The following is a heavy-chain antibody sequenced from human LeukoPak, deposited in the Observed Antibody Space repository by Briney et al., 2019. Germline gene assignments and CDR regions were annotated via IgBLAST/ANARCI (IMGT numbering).Heavy chain of an antibody. CDR3: ARVTPADYFDY. V-gene: IGHV4-38-2*02. Sequence: PSETLSLTCTVSGYSISSGYYWGWIRQPPGKGLEWIGSIYHSGSTYYNPSLKSRVTISVDTSKNQFSLKLSSVTAADTAVYYCARVTPADYFDYWGQGTLVTVSS. CDR1: GYSISSGYY. J-gene: IGHJ4*02. D-gene: IGHD4-23*01. CDR2: IYHSGST.